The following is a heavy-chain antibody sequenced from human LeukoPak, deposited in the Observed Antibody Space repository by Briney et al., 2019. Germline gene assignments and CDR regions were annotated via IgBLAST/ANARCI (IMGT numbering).Heavy chain of an antibody. D-gene: IGHD5-18*01. V-gene: IGHV4-39*07. CDR3: AKSRGYNYGSWDQYFDY. Sequence: SETLSLTCTVSGGSISSSSYYWSWIRQPPGKGLEWIGEINNSGGTNYNPSLKSRVTISVDTSKNQFSLKLSSVTAADTAVYYCAKSRGYNYGSWDQYFDYWGQGTLVTVSS. J-gene: IGHJ4*02. CDR1: GGSISSSSYY. CDR2: INNSGGT.